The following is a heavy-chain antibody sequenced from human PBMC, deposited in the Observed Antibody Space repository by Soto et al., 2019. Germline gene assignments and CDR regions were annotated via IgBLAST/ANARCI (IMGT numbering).Heavy chain of an antibody. D-gene: IGHD3-3*01. CDR1: GSTFSSSE. CDR3: ASVNLRFSYGIDV. J-gene: IGHJ6*02. Sequence: EVQLVESGGGLVQPGGSLRLSCAASGSTFSSSEMHWVRQAPGKGLEWISYISKSSSVIYYAVSVKGRFTISRDNAKNLLYLQMNSLRAEDTAVYFCASVNLRFSYGIDVWGQGTTVTVSS. CDR2: ISKSSSVI. V-gene: IGHV3-48*03.